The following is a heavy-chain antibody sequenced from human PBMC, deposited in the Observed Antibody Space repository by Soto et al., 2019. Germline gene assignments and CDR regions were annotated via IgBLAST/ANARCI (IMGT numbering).Heavy chain of an antibody. CDR3: VRSFGWYAIDY. J-gene: IGHJ4*02. CDR1: GVSISSNYY. CDR2: ISHIGSV. Sequence: QVLLQESGPGLVQPSGTLSLSCAVSGVSISSNYYWGWVRQPPGKGLEWLGDISHIGSVNYSPSLMSRVTISMDRSENQFSLKLNSATAADTAVYYCVRSFGWYAIDYWGQGTLVIVSS. D-gene: IGHD6-19*01. V-gene: IGHV4-4*02.